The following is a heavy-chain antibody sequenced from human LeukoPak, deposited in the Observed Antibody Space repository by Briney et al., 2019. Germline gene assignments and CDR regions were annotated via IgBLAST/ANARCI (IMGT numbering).Heavy chain of an antibody. J-gene: IGHJ4*02. V-gene: IGHV3-23*01. Sequence: HAGGSLRLSCAASGFTFSNYAMSWVRQAPGKGLEWVSGISDSGSSTYYADSVKGRFTISRDSSKNTLYIHMNSLRAEDTAVYYCAKVLRYFDWLSGFDSWGQGTLVAVSS. D-gene: IGHD3-9*01. CDR3: AKVLRYFDWLSGFDS. CDR1: GFTFSNYA. CDR2: ISDSGSST.